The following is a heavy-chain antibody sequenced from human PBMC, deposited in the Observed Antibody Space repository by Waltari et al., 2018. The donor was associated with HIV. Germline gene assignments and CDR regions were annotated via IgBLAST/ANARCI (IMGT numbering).Heavy chain of an antibody. CDR3: ARRPDYNLDYFDS. Sequence: DVRLAQSGAAVKKPGESLKISCRVSGYRFIAYWVGWVRQTPGKGLEWIGIIDPHEGEVKYNPSFHGQGEISVDWSSGTTFLQIRSLKASDNGVFFCARRPDYNLDYFDSWGQGTRVTVAS. CDR2: IDPHEGEV. CDR1: GYRFIAYW. J-gene: IGHJ5*01. D-gene: IGHD1-20*01. V-gene: IGHV5-51*03.